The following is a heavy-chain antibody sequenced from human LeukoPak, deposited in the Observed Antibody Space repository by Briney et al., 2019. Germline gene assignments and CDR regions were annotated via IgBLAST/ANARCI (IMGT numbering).Heavy chain of an antibody. V-gene: IGHV4-59*01. J-gene: IGHJ4*02. CDR2: IYYSGST. CDR1: GGSISSYY. D-gene: IGHD3-16*01. CDR3: ARSSGPNMITGHDY. Sequence: SETLSLTCTVSGGSISSYYWSWIRQPPGKGLEWIGYIYYSGSTNYNPSLKSRVTISVDTSKNQFSLKLSSVTAADTAVYYCARSSGPNMITGHDYWGRGTLVTVSS.